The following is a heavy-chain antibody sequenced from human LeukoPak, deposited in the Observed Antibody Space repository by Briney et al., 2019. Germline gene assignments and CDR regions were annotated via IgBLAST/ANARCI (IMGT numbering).Heavy chain of an antibody. D-gene: IGHD3-10*02. CDR2: ISSSSSYI. CDR1: GFTFSSYS. CDR3: ARGTMFPYYFAY. Sequence: TGGSLRLSCAASGFTFSSYSMNWVRQAPGKGLEWVSFISSSSSYIYYADSLKGRFTISRDNAKNSLYLQMNSLRAEDTAVYYCARGTMFPYYFAYWGQGTLVTVSS. J-gene: IGHJ4*02. V-gene: IGHV3-21*01.